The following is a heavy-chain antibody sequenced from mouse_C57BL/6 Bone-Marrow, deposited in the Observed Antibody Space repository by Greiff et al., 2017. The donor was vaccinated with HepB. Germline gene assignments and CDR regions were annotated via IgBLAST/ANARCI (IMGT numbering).Heavy chain of an antibody. Sequence: QVQLQQSGPGLVQPSPSLSITCTVSGFSLTSYGVHWVRQSPGKGLEWLGVIWSGGSTDYNAAFISRLSISKDNSKSQVFFKMNSLQADDTAIYYCASLYYSNYVGFAYWGQGTLVTVSA. CDR3: ASLYYSNYVGFAY. J-gene: IGHJ3*01. D-gene: IGHD2-5*01. CDR2: IWSGGST. CDR1: GFSLTSYG. V-gene: IGHV2-2*01.